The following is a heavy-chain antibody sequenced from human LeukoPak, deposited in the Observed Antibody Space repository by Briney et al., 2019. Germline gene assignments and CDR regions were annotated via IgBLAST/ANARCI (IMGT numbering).Heavy chain of an antibody. CDR2: IYHSGNT. V-gene: IGHV4-30-4*08. D-gene: IGHD3-3*01. J-gene: IGHJ5*02. Sequence: SETLSLTCTVSGDSISNGDYYWTWIRQPPGEGLEWIGSIYHSGNTHYNPSVQSRVSMSVDTSKNQFSLNLTSVTAADTAVYFCARAYYDYWSAYCDWLDPWGQGTLVTVSS. CDR1: GDSISNGDYY. CDR3: ARAYYDYWSAYCDWLDP.